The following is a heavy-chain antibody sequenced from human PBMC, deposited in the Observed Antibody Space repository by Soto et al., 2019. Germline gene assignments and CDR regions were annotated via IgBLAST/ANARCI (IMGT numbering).Heavy chain of an antibody. J-gene: IGHJ5*02. V-gene: IGHV3-33*01. Sequence: QVQLVESGGGVVQPGRSLTLSCVASGFTLSNYGMHWVRQAPGKGLEWVAVIWYDGTTTYSADFVKGRFSISRDNSKNALFLQLSSLRAEDTAVYYCARNVGSSGSSRWFDTWGRETLVTVSS. CDR3: ARNVGSSGSSRWFDT. CDR1: GFTLSNYG. CDR2: IWYDGTTT. D-gene: IGHD3-10*01.